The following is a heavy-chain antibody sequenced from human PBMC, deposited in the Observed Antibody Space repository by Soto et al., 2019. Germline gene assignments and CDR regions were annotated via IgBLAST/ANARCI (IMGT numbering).Heavy chain of an antibody. D-gene: IGHD6-6*01. CDR1: GESINSGGYY. Sequence: QVQLQESGPGLVKPSQTLSLTCSVSGESINSGGYYWSLIRHHPGKGLEWIGYIYDSESAYYNPSLKSRVTISMDTSKNHFAMRLSSVTAADTAVYYCARASSSSSAADYWGQGTQVTVSS. J-gene: IGHJ4*02. V-gene: IGHV4-31*03. CDR2: IYDSESA. CDR3: ARASSSSSAADY.